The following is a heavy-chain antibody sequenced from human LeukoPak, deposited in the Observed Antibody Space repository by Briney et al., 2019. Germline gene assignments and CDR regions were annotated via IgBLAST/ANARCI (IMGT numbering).Heavy chain of an antibody. CDR1: GFTFSSYA. CDR3: ARDLGYCSGGSCYSNDYYYYGMDV. D-gene: IGHD2-15*01. V-gene: IGHV3-30*04. J-gene: IGHJ6*02. Sequence: GGSLSSSCAARGFTFSSYAMPGVRRAPGKGLEWVDVISYDGSNKYYADTGKGRFTISRDNSQNTLYLQMNSLRAEDTAVYYCARDLGYCSGGSCYSNDYYYYGMDVWGQGTTVTVSS. CDR2: ISYDGSNK.